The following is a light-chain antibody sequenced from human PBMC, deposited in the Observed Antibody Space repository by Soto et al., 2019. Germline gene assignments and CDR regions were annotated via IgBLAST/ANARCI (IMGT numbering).Light chain of an antibody. CDR1: QSISSY. CDR3: QQYNCYSFT. J-gene: IGKJ2*01. Sequence: DIQMTQSPSTLSASVGDRVTITCRASQSISSYLAWYQQKPGKAPNLLIYKASNLASGVPSSFTGGGSGKDFTLTFNSLHPDDSATYFCQQYNCYSFTFGQGTKLEIK. V-gene: IGKV1-5*03. CDR2: KAS.